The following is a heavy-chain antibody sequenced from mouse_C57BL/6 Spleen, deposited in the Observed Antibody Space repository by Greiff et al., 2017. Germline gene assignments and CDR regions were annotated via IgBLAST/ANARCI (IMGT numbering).Heavy chain of an antibody. V-gene: IGHV2-9-1*01. CDR2: IWTGGGT. Sequence: QVQLKQSGPGLVAPSQSLSITCTVSGFSLTSYAISWVRQPPGKGLEWLGVIWTGGGTNYNSALKSRLSISQDNSKSKVCLKMNSLQTDDTAGYYCARGYDYDGFAYWGQGTLVTVAA. CDR3: ARGYDYDGFAY. CDR1: GFSLTSYA. J-gene: IGHJ3*01. D-gene: IGHD2-4*01.